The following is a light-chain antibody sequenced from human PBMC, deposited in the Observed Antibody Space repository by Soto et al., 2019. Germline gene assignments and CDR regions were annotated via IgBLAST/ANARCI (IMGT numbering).Light chain of an antibody. CDR2: GAS. CDR1: QTVVNNY. Sequence: EIVLTQSPGTLSLSPGERATLSCRASQTVVNNYLDWYQQKPGQAPRILIYGASSRATVIPDRFSGSGSGTDFTLTISRLEPDDFAVYYCLQSATSPRTFGQGTKVEIK. CDR3: LQSATSPRT. J-gene: IGKJ1*01. V-gene: IGKV3-20*01.